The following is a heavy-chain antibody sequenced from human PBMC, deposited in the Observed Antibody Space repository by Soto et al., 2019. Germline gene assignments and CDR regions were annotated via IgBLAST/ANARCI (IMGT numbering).Heavy chain of an antibody. D-gene: IGHD6-13*01. V-gene: IGHV4-61*08. J-gene: IGHJ6*02. CDR3: ARDVVAAAGTLRYYYGMDV. Sequence: SETLSLTCTVSGGSINSGGYYWNWIRQPPGKGLEWIGYIYYSGSTNYNPSLKSRVTISVDKSKNQFSLKLSSVTAADTAVYYCARDVVAAAGTLRYYYGMDVWGQGTTVTVSS. CDR2: IYYSGST. CDR1: GGSINSGGYY.